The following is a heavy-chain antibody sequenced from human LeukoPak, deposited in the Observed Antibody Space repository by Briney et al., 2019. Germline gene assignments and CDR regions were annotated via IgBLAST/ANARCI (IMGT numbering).Heavy chain of an antibody. CDR2: IIPIFGTA. CDR1: GGTFSSYA. D-gene: IGHD3-10*02. CDR3: VPALSGARGGY. J-gene: IGHJ4*02. V-gene: IGHV1-69*13. Sequence: SVNVSFKASGGTFSSYAISWVRQAPGQGGEWMGGIIPIFGTANYAQNFQGRLTITPNESTSTAYMDLSSLTSEDTAVYYCVPALSGARGGYWGQGTLLTVSS.